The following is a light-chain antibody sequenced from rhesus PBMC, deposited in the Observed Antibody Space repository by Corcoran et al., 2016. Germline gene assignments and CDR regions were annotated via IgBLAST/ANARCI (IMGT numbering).Light chain of an antibody. CDR3: MQGTQLPSG. J-gene: IGKJ2*01. V-gene: IGKV2-91*01. CDR1: QSLLHSNGYTY. Sequence: DIVMTQTPLSLPVIPGEPASISCRPIQSLLHSNGYTYLYWYLQKPGQSPQLLMYFASYRASGVPVRFSGRGSGTDFTIGLSGVEAGDIGVYFCMQGTQLPSGFRQGTKVEI. CDR2: FAS.